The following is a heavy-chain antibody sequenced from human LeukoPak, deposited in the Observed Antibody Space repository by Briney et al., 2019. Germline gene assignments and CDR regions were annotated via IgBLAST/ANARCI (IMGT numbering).Heavy chain of an antibody. CDR3: TTGHYYDSSGYLNYYFDY. V-gene: IGHV3-15*01. CDR2: IKSKTDGGTT. Sequence: AGGSLRLSCAASGFTFSNAWMSWVRQAPGKGLEWVGRIKSKTDGGTTDYAAPVKGRFTISRDDSKNTLYLQMNSLKTEDTAVYYCTTGHYYDSSGYLNYYFDYWGQGTLVTVSS. D-gene: IGHD3-22*01. CDR1: GFTFSNAW. J-gene: IGHJ4*02.